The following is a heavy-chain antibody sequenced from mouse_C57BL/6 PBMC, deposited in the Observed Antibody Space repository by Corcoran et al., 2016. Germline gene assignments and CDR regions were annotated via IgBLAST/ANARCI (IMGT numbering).Heavy chain of an antibody. D-gene: IGHD1-1*01. CDR3: ARRYYYGSTHFDY. CDR1: GYTFTSYD. Sequence: VQLQQSGPELVKPGASVKLSCKASGYTFTSYDINWVKQRPGQGLEWIGYIYPNNGGNGYNQKFKGKATLTVDKSSSTAYMELRSLTSEDSAVYYCARRYYYGSTHFDYWGQGTTLTVSS. J-gene: IGHJ2*01. CDR2: IYPNNGGN. V-gene: IGHV1-34*01.